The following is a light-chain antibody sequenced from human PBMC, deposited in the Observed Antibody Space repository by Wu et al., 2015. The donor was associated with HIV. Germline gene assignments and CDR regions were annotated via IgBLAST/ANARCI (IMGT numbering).Light chain of an antibody. J-gene: IGKJ1*01. CDR1: QDIDNY. CDR3: QNYNSAPRT. CDR2: GVS. Sequence: DIQMTQSPSSLSAYVGDRVTITCRASQDIDNYLAWYQQKFGKTPKLLIYGVSNLQSGVPSRFSGSGSGAHFTLTINSLQPEDVAIYYCQNYNSAPRTFGQGTSVEIK. V-gene: IGKV1-27*01.